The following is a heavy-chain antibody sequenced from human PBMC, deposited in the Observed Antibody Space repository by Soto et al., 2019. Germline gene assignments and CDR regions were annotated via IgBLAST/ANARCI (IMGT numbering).Heavy chain of an antibody. CDR2: ISYDGSNK. CDR1: GFTFSSYT. V-gene: IGHV3-30-3*01. Sequence: QVQLVESGGGVVQPGRSLRLSCAASGFTFSSYTMHWVGQAPGKGREWVAVISYDGSNKYYADSVKGRFTISRDNSKNTLYLQMNSLRAEDTAVYYCARDGGATTDDGFDIWGQGTMVTVSS. CDR3: ARDGGATTDDGFDI. J-gene: IGHJ3*02. D-gene: IGHD1-26*01.